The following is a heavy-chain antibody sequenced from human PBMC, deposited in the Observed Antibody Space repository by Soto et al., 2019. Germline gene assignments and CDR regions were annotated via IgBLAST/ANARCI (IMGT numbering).Heavy chain of an antibody. Sequence: SETLSLTCTVSGGSISSGDYYWSWIRQPPGKGLEWIGYIYYSGSTYYNPSLKSRVTISVDTSKNQFSLKLSSVTAADTAVYYCARTHYDILTGYSYNWFDPWGQGTLVTVSS. V-gene: IGHV4-30-4*01. CDR3: ARTHYDILTGYSYNWFDP. J-gene: IGHJ5*02. CDR2: IYYSGST. CDR1: GGSISSGDYY. D-gene: IGHD3-9*01.